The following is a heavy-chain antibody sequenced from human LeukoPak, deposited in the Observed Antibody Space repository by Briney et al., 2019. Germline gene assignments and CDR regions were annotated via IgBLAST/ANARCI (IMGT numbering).Heavy chain of an antibody. J-gene: IGHJ3*02. Sequence: PGGSLRLSCAASGFTFSNAWMSWVRQAPGKGLEWVGRIKSKTDGGTTDYAAPVKGRFTISRDDSKNTLYLQMNSLKTEDTAVYYCTATWGTVAGLGAFDIWGQGTMVTVSS. V-gene: IGHV3-15*01. CDR3: TATWGTVAGLGAFDI. CDR1: GFTFSNAW. CDR2: IKSKTDGGTT. D-gene: IGHD6-19*01.